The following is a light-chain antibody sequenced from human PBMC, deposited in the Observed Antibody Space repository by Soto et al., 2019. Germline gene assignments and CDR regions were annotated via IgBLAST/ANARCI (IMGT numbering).Light chain of an antibody. V-gene: IGLV2-14*01. CDR1: SSDVGGYNY. CDR2: DVS. Sequence: QSVLTQSASVSGSPGQSITISCTGTSSDVGGYNYVSWYQQHPGKAPKLIIYDVSNRPSGVSTRFSGSKSGNTASLTISGLQAEDEADYSCSSYTSINSWVFGGGTKLTVL. CDR3: SSYTSINSWV. J-gene: IGLJ3*02.